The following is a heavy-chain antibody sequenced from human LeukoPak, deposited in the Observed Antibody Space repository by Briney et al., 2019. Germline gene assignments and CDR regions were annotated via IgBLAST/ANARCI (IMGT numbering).Heavy chain of an antibody. CDR1: GFTVSSNY. V-gene: IGHV3-53*01. Sequence: GGSLRLSCAASGFTVSSNYMSWVRQAPGKGLEWVSVIYSGGSTNYADSVKGRLTISRDNSKNTLYLQMNSPRAEDTAVYYCARALSDYMDVWGKGTTVTISS. CDR2: IYSGGST. J-gene: IGHJ6*03. CDR3: ARALSDYMDV.